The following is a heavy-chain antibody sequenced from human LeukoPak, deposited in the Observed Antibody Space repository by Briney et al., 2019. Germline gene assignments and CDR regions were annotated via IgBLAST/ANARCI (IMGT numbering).Heavy chain of an antibody. Sequence: SQTLSLTCAISGDSVSSNSAAWTWIRQSPSRGLEWLGRTYYRSKWYNDYAISLKSRITINPDTSKNQFSLQLNSVTPEDTALYYCTRAGVSGWIDYWGQGTLVTVSS. CDR3: TRAGVSGWIDY. D-gene: IGHD6-25*01. J-gene: IGHJ4*02. CDR2: TYYRSKWYN. CDR1: GDSVSSNSAA. V-gene: IGHV6-1*01.